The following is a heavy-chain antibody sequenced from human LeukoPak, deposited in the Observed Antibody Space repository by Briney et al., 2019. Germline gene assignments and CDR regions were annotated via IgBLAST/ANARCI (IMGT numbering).Heavy chain of an antibody. J-gene: IGHJ4*02. CDR1: GYTFTGYY. CDR3: ARDLPATGTSDEFDY. Sequence: ASVKVSCKASGYTFTGYYMHWVRQAPGQGLEWMGWINPNSGGTNYAQKFQGRVTMTRDTSISTAYMELSRLTSDDTAVYYCARDLPATGTSDEFDYWGQGTLVTVSS. D-gene: IGHD1-1*01. CDR2: INPNSGGT. V-gene: IGHV1-2*02.